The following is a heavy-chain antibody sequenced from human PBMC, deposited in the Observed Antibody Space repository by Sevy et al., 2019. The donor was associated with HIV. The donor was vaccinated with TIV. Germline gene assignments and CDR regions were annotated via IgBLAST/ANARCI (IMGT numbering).Heavy chain of an antibody. CDR2: IRSKAGGGTT. J-gene: IGHJ4*02. CDR3: TTDHRRDGIVVVPFEY. Sequence: GGSLRLSCAASGFSFSNAWMSWVRQSPGKGLEWVGRIRSKAGGGTTGYAAIVKGKFTISRDDSRDILYLQLNSLETEDTAIYYCTTDHRRDGIVVVPFEYWGQRTLVTVSS. D-gene: IGHD2-15*01. V-gene: IGHV3-15*01. CDR1: GFSFSNAW.